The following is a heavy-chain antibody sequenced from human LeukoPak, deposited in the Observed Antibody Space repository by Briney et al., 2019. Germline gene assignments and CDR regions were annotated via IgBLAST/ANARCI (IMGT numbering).Heavy chain of an antibody. CDR2: IYYSGST. Sequence: PSETLSLTRTVSGGSISSYYWSWIRQPPGKGLEWIGYIYYSGSTNYNPSLKSRVTISVDTSKSQFSLKLSSVTAADTAVYYCASDDILTGYYTSWGQGTLVTVSS. J-gene: IGHJ5*02. V-gene: IGHV4-59*01. CDR3: ASDDILTGYYTS. CDR1: GGSISSYY. D-gene: IGHD3-9*01.